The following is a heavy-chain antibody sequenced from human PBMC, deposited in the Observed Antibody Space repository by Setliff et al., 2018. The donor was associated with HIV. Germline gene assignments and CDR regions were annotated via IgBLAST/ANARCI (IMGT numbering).Heavy chain of an antibody. V-gene: IGHV1-46*01. CDR3: ARSSPLYSRSFDAFDI. Sequence: GPVKVSCKASGYSFTSDYMHWVRQAPGQGLEWMGIINPTGGSTYYAQKFQGRVTLTRDASTSTVYVELSSLRSGDTAVYYCARSSPLYSRSFDAFDIWGQGTMVTVSS. CDR1: GYSFTSDY. D-gene: IGHD6-6*01. CDR2: INPTGGST. J-gene: IGHJ3*02.